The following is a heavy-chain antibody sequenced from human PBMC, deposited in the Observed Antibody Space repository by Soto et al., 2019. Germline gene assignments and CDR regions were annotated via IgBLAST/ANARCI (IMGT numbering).Heavy chain of an antibody. CDR2: IYSGGST. CDR1: GFTVSSNY. V-gene: IGHV3-66*01. Sequence: EVQLVESGGGLVQPGGSLRLSCAASGFTVSSNYMSWVRQAPGKGLEWDSVIYSGGSTYYADSVKGRFTISRDNSKNTLYLQMNSLRAEDTAVYYCARDEAWEGQDVWGQGTTVTVSS. CDR3: ARDEAWEGQDV. J-gene: IGHJ6*02. D-gene: IGHD1-26*01.